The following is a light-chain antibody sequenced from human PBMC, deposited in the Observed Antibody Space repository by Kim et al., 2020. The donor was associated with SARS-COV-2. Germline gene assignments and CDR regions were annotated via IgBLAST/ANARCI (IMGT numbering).Light chain of an antibody. CDR2: ASN. CDR1: SLRRHY. V-gene: IGLV3-19*01. CDR3: HSRDSSGKVV. Sequence: VALGQTVTITCQGDSLRRHYASWYQQKPRQAPLLLIYASNKRPSGIPDRFSGSASLTTASLTITGTQAEDEADYYCHSRDSSGKVVFGGGTQLTVL. J-gene: IGLJ2*01.